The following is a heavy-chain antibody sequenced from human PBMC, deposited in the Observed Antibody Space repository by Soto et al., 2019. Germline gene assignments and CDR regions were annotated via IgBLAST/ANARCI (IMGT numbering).Heavy chain of an antibody. Sequence: QVQLVESGGGVVQPGRSLRLSCAASGFNFSSYGMHWVRQAPGKGLEWVAVIWYDGSNKYYADSVKGRFTISRDNSKITLYLQMNSLRAEHTAVYYCARWGEYCSSTSCHLMMDVWGQGTTVTVSS. D-gene: IGHD2-2*01. CDR2: IWYDGSNK. CDR1: GFNFSSYG. V-gene: IGHV3-33*01. J-gene: IGHJ6*02. CDR3: ARWGEYCSSTSCHLMMDV.